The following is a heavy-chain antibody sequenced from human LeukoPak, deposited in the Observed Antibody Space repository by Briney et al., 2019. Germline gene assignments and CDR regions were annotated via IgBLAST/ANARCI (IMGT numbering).Heavy chain of an antibody. CDR2: INPNSGGT. V-gene: IGHV1-2*02. CDR1: GYTFTGYY. D-gene: IGHD3-10*01. CDR3: ARGRFGELSHHAFDI. Sequence: ASVKVSCKASGYTFTGYYMHWVRQAPGQGLEWMGWINPNSGGTNYAQKFQGRVTMTRDTSISTAYMELSRLRSDDTAVYYCARGRFGELSHHAFDIWGQGTMVTVSS. J-gene: IGHJ3*02.